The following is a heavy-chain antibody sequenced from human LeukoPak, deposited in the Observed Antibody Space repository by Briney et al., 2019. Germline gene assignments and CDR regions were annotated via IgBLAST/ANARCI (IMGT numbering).Heavy chain of an antibody. CDR2: IYHSGST. D-gene: IGHD6-13*01. CDR1: GGSISSSNW. V-gene: IGHV4-4*02. CDR3: ATFPRALIADDY. J-gene: IGHJ4*02. Sequence: SGTLPLTCAVSGGSISSSNWWSWVRQPPGKGLEWIGEIYHSGSTNYNPSLKSRVTISVDKSKNQFSLKLSSVTAADTAVYYCATFPRALIADDYWGQGTLVTVSS.